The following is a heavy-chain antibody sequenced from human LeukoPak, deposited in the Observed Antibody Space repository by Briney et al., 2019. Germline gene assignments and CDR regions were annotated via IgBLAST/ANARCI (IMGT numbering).Heavy chain of an antibody. CDR1: GYTFTGYY. CDR2: INPNSGGT. CDR3: AREPPEADYSDY. D-gene: IGHD6-13*01. V-gene: IGHV1-2*02. Sequence: ASVKVSCKASGYTFTGYYMHWVRQAPGQGLEWMGWINPNSGGTNYAQKFQGRVTMTRDTSISTAYMELSRPRSDDTAVYYCAREPPEADYSDYWGQGTLVTVSS. J-gene: IGHJ4*02.